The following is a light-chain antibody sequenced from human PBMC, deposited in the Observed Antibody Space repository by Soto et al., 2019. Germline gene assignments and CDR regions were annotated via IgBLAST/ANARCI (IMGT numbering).Light chain of an antibody. Sequence: DIPMTQPPSSLSASVGDRVTITCRTSQSISGYLNWYRHKPGKAPTLLIYAASTLQSGVPSRFSGSGSGTDFTLTISNLQPEDFATYYCQQSYSTLPITFGQGTRLEIK. CDR2: AAS. V-gene: IGKV1-39*01. J-gene: IGKJ5*01. CDR3: QQSYSTLPIT. CDR1: QSISGY.